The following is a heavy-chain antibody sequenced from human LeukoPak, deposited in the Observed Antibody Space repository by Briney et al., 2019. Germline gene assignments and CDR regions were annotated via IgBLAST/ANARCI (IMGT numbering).Heavy chain of an antibody. J-gene: IGHJ6*03. D-gene: IGHD1-1*01. CDR2: ISSSGSTI. CDR1: GFTFSDHY. CDR3: ARDPYNGAYSEGYYYYYMDV. Sequence: GGSLRLSCAASGFTFSDHYMSWIRQAPGKGLEWVSYISSSGSTIYYADSVKGRFTISRDNAKNSLYLQMNSLRAEDTAVYYCARDPYNGAYSEGYYYYYMDVWGKGTTVTVSS. V-gene: IGHV3-11*04.